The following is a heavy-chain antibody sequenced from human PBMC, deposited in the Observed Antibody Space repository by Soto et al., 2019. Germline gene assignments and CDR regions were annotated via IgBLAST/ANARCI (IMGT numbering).Heavy chain of an antibody. J-gene: IGHJ5*02. Sequence: GESLKISCEGFGYNFATYWIAWVRQMPGKGFEYMGIIYPGDSDSRYSPSFQGQVTFSADKSISTAYMQWSSLKASDTAMYYCARHGFYGDYASNYFDPWGQGTLVTVSS. CDR3: ARHGFYGDYASNYFDP. D-gene: IGHD4-17*01. V-gene: IGHV5-51*01. CDR1: GYNFATYW. CDR2: IYPGDSDS.